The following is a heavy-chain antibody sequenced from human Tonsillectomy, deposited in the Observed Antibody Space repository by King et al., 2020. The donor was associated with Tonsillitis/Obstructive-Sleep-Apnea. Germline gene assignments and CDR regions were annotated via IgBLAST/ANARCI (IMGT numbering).Heavy chain of an antibody. Sequence: QLVQSGSELRKPGASVKVSCKASGYSFTTYAMVWVRQAPGQGLEWMGWINTNTGNPTYAQGFRGRFVLSVDTSVSTAYLQISSLKTEDTAVYYCAREGAEYDFWSGQHPRWFDPWGQGTLVTVSS. CDR1: GYSFTTYA. CDR3: AREGAEYDFWSGQHPRWFDP. J-gene: IGHJ5*02. V-gene: IGHV7-4-1*02. CDR2: INTNTGNP. D-gene: IGHD3-3*01.